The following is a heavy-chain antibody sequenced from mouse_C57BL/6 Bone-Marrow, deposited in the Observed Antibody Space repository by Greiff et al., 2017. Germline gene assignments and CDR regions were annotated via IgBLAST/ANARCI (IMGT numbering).Heavy chain of an antibody. CDR1: GFTFSDAW. CDR3: TGYGSSEGLYAMDY. J-gene: IGHJ4*01. Sequence: DVMLVESGGGLVQPGGSMKLSCAASGFTFSDAWMDWVRQSPEKGLEWVAEIRNKANNHATYYAESVKGRFTISRDDSKSRVYLQMNSLRAEATGIYYCTGYGSSEGLYAMDYWGQGTSVTVSS. D-gene: IGHD1-1*01. V-gene: IGHV6-6*01. CDR2: IRNKANNHAT.